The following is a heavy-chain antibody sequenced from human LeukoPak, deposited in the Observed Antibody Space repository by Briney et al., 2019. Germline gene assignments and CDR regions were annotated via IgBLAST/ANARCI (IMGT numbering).Heavy chain of an antibody. CDR3: ARPLGTGAFGELS. CDR1: GFTFSTYW. CDR2: INYDERST. J-gene: IGHJ5*01. Sequence: PGGSLRLSCAASGFTFSTYWMHWVRQAPGKGLMWVSCINYDERSTSTSYAESVKGRFTISRDNAKNTLYLQMNSLRAEDTAVYYCARPLGTGAFGELSWGQGTLVTVSS. D-gene: IGHD3-10*01. V-gene: IGHV3-74*01.